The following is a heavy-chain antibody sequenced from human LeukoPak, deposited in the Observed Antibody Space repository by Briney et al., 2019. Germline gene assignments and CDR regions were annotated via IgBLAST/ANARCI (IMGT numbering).Heavy chain of an antibody. CDR2: INPSGGST. CDR1: GYTFTGYY. V-gene: IGHV1-46*01. D-gene: IGHD2-21*02. Sequence: ASVKVSCKASGYTFTGYYMHWVRQAPGQGLEWMGWINPSGGSTSYAQKFQGRVTMTRDTSTSTVYMELSSLRSEDTAVYYCAREYCGGDCYGRPYYGMDVWGQGTTVTVSS. J-gene: IGHJ6*02. CDR3: AREYCGGDCYGRPYYGMDV.